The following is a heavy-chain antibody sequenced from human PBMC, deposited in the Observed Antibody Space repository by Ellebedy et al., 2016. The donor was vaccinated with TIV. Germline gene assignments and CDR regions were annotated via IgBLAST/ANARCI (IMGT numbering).Heavy chain of an antibody. J-gene: IGHJ6*03. CDR2: IYYSGST. CDR3: ARGKRAKIYYYYYMDV. V-gene: IGHV4-59*13. CDR1: GGSFSGYY. Sequence: SETLSLXCAVYGGSFSGYYWSWIRQPPGKGLEWIGYIYYSGSTNYNPSLKSRVTISVDTSKNQFSLKLSSVTAADTAVYYCARGKRAKIYYYYYMDVWGKGTTVTVSS.